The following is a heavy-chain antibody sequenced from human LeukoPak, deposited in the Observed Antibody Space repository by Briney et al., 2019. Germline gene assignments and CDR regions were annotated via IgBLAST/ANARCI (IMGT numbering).Heavy chain of an antibody. CDR3: ARDESGYYGSGGYYGMDV. J-gene: IGHJ6*02. CDR2: ISSSSSYI. D-gene: IGHD3-10*01. CDR1: GFTFSSYS. Sequence: GGSLRLPCAASGFTFSSYSMNWVRQAPGKGLEWVSSISSSSSYIYYADSVKGRFTISRDNAKNSLYLQMNSLRAEDTAAYYCARDESGYYGSGGYYGMDVWGQGTTVTVSS. V-gene: IGHV3-21*01.